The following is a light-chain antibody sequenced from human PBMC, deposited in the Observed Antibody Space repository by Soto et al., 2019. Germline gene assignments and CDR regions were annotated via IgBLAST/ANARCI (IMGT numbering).Light chain of an antibody. CDR2: GAS. V-gene: IGKV3D-15*01. CDR3: QQYNLWPPIT. J-gene: IGKJ5*01. CDR1: QSVSSN. Sequence: EIVMTQSPATLSVSPGERATLSCRASQSVSSNLAWYQQKPGQAPRLLIYGASTRATGIPARFSGSGSGTEFTLTLISLQSEDFAVYYCQQYNLWPPITFGQGKRLEIK.